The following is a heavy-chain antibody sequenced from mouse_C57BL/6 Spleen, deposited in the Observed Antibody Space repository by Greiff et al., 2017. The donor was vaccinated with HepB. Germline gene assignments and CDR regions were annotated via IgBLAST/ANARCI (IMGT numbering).Heavy chain of an antibody. D-gene: IGHD2-2*01. CDR1: GYTFTSYW. CDR2: IYPSDSET. CDR3: AGYGYDVFDV. V-gene: IGHV1-61*01. J-gene: IGHJ1*03. Sequence: QVQLQQPGAELVRPGSSVKLSCKASGYTFTSYWMDWVKQRPGQGLEWIGNIYPSDSETHYNQKFKDKATLTVDKSSSTAYMQLSSLTSEDSAVYYCAGYGYDVFDVWGTGTTVTVSS.